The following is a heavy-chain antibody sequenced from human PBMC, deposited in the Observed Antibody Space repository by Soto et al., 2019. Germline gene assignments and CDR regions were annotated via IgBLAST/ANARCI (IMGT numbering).Heavy chain of an antibody. CDR3: AKCYYDILTGYYIPAVDY. V-gene: IGHV3-23*01. D-gene: IGHD3-9*01. J-gene: IGHJ4*02. Sequence: EVQLLESGGGLVQPGGSLRLSCAASGFTFSTYAMTWVRQAPGKGLEWVSGISGSGGSTYYADSVKGRFTISRDNSENTLHLQMNSLRAEDTAVYYCAKCYYDILTGYYIPAVDYWGLGTLVTVSS. CDR1: GFTFSTYA. CDR2: ISGSGGST.